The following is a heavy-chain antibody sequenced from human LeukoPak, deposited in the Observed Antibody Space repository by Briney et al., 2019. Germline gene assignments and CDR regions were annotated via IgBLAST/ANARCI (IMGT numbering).Heavy chain of an antibody. J-gene: IGHJ4*02. CDR1: GGSISSYY. D-gene: IGHD3-10*01. Sequence: SETLSLTCTVSGGSISSYYWSWIRRPPGKGLEWIGYIYYSGSTNYNPSLKGRVTISVDTSKNQFSLKLSSVTAADTAVYYCARIGLYGSGSDYWGQGTLVTVSS. V-gene: IGHV4-59*01. CDR2: IYYSGST. CDR3: ARIGLYGSGSDY.